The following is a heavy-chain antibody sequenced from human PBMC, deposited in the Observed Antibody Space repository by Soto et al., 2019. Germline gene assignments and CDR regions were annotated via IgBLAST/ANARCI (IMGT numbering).Heavy chain of an antibody. J-gene: IGHJ5*02. V-gene: IGHV1-46*01. CDR2: FLASGGNT. Sequence: ASVKVSCKASGYSFFSYYIHWVRQAPGQGLEWMGRFLASGGNTDYAQRFRGRVSMTRDTSTTNTVSLALTSLTSDDTAVYYCARGGATIFGVTDSWGQGTRVTVSS. CDR1: GYSFFSYY. CDR3: ARGGATIFGVTDS. D-gene: IGHD3-3*02.